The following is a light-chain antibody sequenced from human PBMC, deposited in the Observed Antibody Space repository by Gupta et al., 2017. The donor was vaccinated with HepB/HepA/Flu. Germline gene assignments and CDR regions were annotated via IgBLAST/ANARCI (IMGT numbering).Light chain of an antibody. Sequence: EIVLTQSPGTMSLFAGETATLSCRASQRLSTYSLAWYQQRPGQAPRLLTYGDSKRASGIPDRFTGRGFGSDFSLTIRRLESEDFAVYFCQQYATSPHSFGGGTRVELK. CDR1: QRLSTYS. J-gene: IGKJ4*02. CDR2: GDS. V-gene: IGKV3-20*01. CDR3: QQYATSPHS.